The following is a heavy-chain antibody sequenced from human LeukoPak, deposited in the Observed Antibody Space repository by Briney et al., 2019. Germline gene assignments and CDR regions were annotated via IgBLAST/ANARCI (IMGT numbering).Heavy chain of an antibody. CDR2: IIPILGTA. J-gene: IGHJ4*02. CDR1: GATFTSYA. CDR3: AREPIAVAGTLDY. V-gene: IGHV1-69*04. Sequence: SVKLSCKASGATFTSYAISWVRQAPGQGLEWMGRIIPILGTANYAQKFQGRVTITADKTTSTAYMELSSLRSEDTAVCYCAREPIAVAGTLDYWGQGTVVTVSS. D-gene: IGHD6-19*01.